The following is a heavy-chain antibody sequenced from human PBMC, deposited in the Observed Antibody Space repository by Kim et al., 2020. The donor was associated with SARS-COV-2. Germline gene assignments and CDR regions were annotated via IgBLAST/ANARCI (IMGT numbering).Heavy chain of an antibody. CDR3: ASGYCSGGSCYSD. D-gene: IGHD2-15*01. CDR1: GGSFSGYY. Sequence: SETLSLTCAVYGGSFSGYYWSWIRQPPGKGLEWIGEINHSGSTNYNPSLKSRVTISVDTSKNQFSLKLSSVTAADTAVYYCASGYCSGGSCYSDWGQGTLVTVSS. V-gene: IGHV4-34*01. CDR2: INHSGST. J-gene: IGHJ4*02.